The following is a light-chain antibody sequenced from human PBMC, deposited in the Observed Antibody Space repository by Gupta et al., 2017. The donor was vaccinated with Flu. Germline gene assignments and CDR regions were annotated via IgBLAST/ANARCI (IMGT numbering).Light chain of an antibody. CDR3: SSWDAAVTGPHLA. V-gene: IGLV1-47*01. CDR1: DSNIGRNF. J-gene: IGLJ3*02. Sequence: QSVLSQPPSVSGTPGPRVNISCSGTDSNIGRNFVFWYQQFPGTAPILLIYRNDQRPSGVPDRFSASKSGTSAFLAISGLRSDDEAHYYCSSWDAAVTGPHLAFGGGTKVTVL. CDR2: RND.